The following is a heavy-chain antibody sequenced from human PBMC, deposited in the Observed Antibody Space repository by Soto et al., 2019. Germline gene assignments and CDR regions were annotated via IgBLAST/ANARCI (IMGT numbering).Heavy chain of an antibody. CDR2: ITSDGKSK. J-gene: IGHJ5*02. D-gene: IGHD2-21*02. Sequence: GGSLRLSSAASGFNFSNHWMHWVRQRPAEGLVWVSRITSDGKSKAYAESVKGRFAISRDNAKNTLYLQMNGLTAEDTAVYYCARESGDWPLNWFDPWGQGTLVTVSS. CDR1: GFNFSNHW. V-gene: IGHV3-74*01. CDR3: ARESGDWPLNWFDP.